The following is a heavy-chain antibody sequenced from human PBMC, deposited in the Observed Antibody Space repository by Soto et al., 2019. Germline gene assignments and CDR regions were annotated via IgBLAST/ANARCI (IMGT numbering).Heavy chain of an antibody. D-gene: IGHD1-26*01. J-gene: IGHJ6*02. CDR2: IDAGNGNT. Sequence: EASVKVSCKASGYTFTNYALHWVRQAPGQRLEWMGWIDAGNGNTKYSQNFQGRVTITRDTSATTAYMELSSLRSEDTAVYYCASPARSHNPGMDVWGQGTTVTVSS. CDR1: GYTFTNYA. V-gene: IGHV1-3*01. CDR3: ASPARSHNPGMDV.